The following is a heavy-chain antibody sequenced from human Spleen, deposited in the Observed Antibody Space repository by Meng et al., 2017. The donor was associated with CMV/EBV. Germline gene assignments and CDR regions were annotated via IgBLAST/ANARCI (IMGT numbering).Heavy chain of an antibody. Sequence: GFTFSSYAMHWVRQAPGKGLEWVAVISYDGSNKYYADSVKGRFTISRDNSKNTLYLQMNSLRAEDTAVYYCAREECSGGSCYSYFDYWGQGTLVTVSS. CDR3: AREECSGGSCYSYFDY. D-gene: IGHD2-15*01. CDR1: GFTFSSYA. V-gene: IGHV3-30*04. J-gene: IGHJ4*02. CDR2: ISYDGSNK.